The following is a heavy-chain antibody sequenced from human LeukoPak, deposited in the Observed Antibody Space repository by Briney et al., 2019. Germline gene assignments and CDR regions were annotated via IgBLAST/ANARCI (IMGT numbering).Heavy chain of an antibody. V-gene: IGHV3-21*01. CDR1: GFTFSSYS. Sequence: GGSLRLSCAASGFTFSSYSMNWVRQAPGKGLEWVSSISSSSSYIYYADSVKGRFTVSRDNAKNSLYPQMNSLRAEDTAVYYCASVEWELLLGGAFDIWGQGTMVTVSS. CDR3: ASVEWELLLGGAFDI. D-gene: IGHD1-26*01. CDR2: ISSSSSYI. J-gene: IGHJ3*02.